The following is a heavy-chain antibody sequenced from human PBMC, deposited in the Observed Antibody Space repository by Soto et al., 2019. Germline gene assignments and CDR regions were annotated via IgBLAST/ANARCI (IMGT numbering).Heavy chain of an antibody. CDR2: IYYSGRT. CDR1: GGSISSGGYY. Sequence: SETLSLTCTVSGGSISSGGYYWSWIRHHPGKGLKWIGYIYYSGRTYYNPSLKSRVTISVDTSKNQFSLKLSSVTAADTAVYYCARVFSDSSSFFDPWGQGTLVTVSS. D-gene: IGHD6-13*01. J-gene: IGHJ5*02. CDR3: ARVFSDSSSFFDP. V-gene: IGHV4-31*03.